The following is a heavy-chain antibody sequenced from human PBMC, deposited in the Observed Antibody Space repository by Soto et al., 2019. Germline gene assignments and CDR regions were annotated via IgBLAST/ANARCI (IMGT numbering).Heavy chain of an antibody. D-gene: IGHD5-18*01. Sequence: GGSLRLSSAASGINLKSSVMDGVRQAPGKGLEWVSTISGSGTGTYYAESVKGRFTISRDNSRNTLFLQMNSLRVEDTPIYYCAKLSAYSSGYFWGPGTLVTVSS. V-gene: IGHV3-23*01. CDR1: GINLKSSV. J-gene: IGHJ4*02. CDR3: AKLSAYSSGYF. CDR2: ISGSGTGT.